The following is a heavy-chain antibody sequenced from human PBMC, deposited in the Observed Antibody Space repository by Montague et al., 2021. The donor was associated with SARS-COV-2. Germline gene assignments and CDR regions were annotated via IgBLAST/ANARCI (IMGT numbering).Heavy chain of an antibody. D-gene: IGHD4-23*01. V-gene: IGHV4-4*02. CDR1: GGSISTSHW. J-gene: IGHJ4*02. Sequence: SETLSLTCAVSGGSISTSHWWSWVRQPPGKGLEWIGGIDERGSTNYSPSLKSRVTMSIDKSANQFSLKLASLTAADTAIYFCARDFRTSTWSIRGYGGNYCFDSWGQGTLVAVSS. CDR2: IDERGST. CDR3: ARDFRTSTWSIRGYGGNYCFDS.